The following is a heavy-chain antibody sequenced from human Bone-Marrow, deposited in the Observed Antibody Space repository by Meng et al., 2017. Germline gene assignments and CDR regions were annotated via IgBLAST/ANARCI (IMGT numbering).Heavy chain of an antibody. CDR2: IYHSGNT. J-gene: IGHJ4*02. V-gene: IGHV4-4*02. D-gene: IGHD6-19*01. Sequence: QVQLQESGPGLVKPSWTLSLTCAVSGGSISSSNWWSWVRQPPGKGLEWIGEIYHSGNTNYNPSLKSRVAMSVDKSKNQFSLRLSSVTAADTAVYYCASFPPPGKQWLVTDYWGQGTLVTVSS. CDR3: ASFPPPGKQWLVTDY. CDR1: GGSISSSNW.